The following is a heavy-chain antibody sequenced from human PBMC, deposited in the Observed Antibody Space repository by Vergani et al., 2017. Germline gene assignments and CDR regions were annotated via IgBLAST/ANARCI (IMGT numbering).Heavy chain of an antibody. CDR2: ISNNGRRL. Sequence: EVQLVESGGRLVRPGGSLRFSCAASGFNFNDFAMHWVRQAPGRGLEYVSGISNNGRRLYYASTVKGRFTISRDNSKNTLYLQMGSLRTEDMAVYYCVRERYSHYNGDAFDVWGQGTMVTVSS. CDR3: VRERYSHYNGDAFDV. J-gene: IGHJ3*01. D-gene: IGHD5-12*01. V-gene: IGHV3-64*01. CDR1: GFNFNDFA.